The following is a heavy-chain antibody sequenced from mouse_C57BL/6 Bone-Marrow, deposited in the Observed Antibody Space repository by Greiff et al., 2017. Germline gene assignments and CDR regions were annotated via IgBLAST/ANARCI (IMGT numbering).Heavy chain of an antibody. CDR3: ATNPFMMVTKYFDV. Sequence: QVQLKQPGAELVKPGASVKVSCKASGYTFTSYWMHWVKQRPGQGLEWIGRIHPSDSDTNYNQKFKGKATLTVDKSSSTAYMQLSSLTSEDSAVYYCATNPFMMVTKYFDVWGTGTTVTVSS. D-gene: IGHD2-3*01. CDR2: IHPSDSDT. V-gene: IGHV1-74*01. CDR1: GYTFTSYW. J-gene: IGHJ1*03.